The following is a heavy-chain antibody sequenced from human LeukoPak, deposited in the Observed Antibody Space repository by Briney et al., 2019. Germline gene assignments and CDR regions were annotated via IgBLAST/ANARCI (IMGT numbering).Heavy chain of an antibody. Sequence: SETLSLTCAVYGGSFSGYYWSWLRQPPGKGLEWIGEINHSGSTKYNPSLKSEVTISVDTSKIQFSLKLSSVTAADTAVYYCARVPVGTTAYPEGSFDPWGQGTLVTVSS. CDR3: ARVPVGTTAYPEGSFDP. V-gene: IGHV4-34*01. CDR1: GGSFSGYY. D-gene: IGHD5-12*01. J-gene: IGHJ5*02. CDR2: INHSGST.